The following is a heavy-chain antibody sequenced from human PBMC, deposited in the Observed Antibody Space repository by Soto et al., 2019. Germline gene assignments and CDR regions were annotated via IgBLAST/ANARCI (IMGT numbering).Heavy chain of an antibody. V-gene: IGHV4-39*01. CDR3: ARRSDYYGSSGYPIRGFDP. D-gene: IGHD3-22*01. Sequence: SETLSLTCTVSGGSISSSSYYWGWIRQPPGKGLEWIGSIYYSGSTYYNPSLNSRVTISVDTSKNQLSLKLSSVTAADTAVYYCARRSDYYGSSGYPIRGFDPWGQGTLVTVSS. CDR1: GGSISSSSYY. J-gene: IGHJ5*02. CDR2: IYYSGST.